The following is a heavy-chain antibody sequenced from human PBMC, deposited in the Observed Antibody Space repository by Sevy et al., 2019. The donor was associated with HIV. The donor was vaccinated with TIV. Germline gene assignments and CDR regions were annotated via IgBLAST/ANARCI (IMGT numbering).Heavy chain of an antibody. D-gene: IGHD3-22*01. CDR1: GLSFSNAW. CDR3: AIDHRRDGMIVVPFEK. Sequence: EGSLRLSCAASGLSFSNAWMAWVRQAPGKGLEWVGRIRSETGGGTTDFAAFAKGKFTISRDDPKNTLYLQMNSLKTEVTAVYYCAIDHRRDGMIVVPFEKWGLGTLVTVSS. V-gene: IGHV3-15*01. J-gene: IGHJ4*02. CDR2: IRSETGGGTT.